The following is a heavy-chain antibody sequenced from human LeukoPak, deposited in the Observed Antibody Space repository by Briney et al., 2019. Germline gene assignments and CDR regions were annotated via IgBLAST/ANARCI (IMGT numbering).Heavy chain of an antibody. CDR2: VSWNSGRI. CDR3: AKDIAVAGPYYFDH. D-gene: IGHD6-13*01. V-gene: IGHV3-9*01. J-gene: IGHJ4*02. CDR1: GFTFSSYS. Sequence: PGGSLRLSCAASGFTFSSYSMNWVRQAPGKGLEWVSGVSWNSGRIGYADSVKGRFTISRDNAKNSLYLQMNSLRTEDTALYYCAKDIAVAGPYYFDHWGQGTLVTVSS.